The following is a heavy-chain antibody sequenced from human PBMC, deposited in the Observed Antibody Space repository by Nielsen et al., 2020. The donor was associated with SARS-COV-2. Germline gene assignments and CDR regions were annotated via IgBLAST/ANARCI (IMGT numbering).Heavy chain of an antibody. CDR3: ARGGTIFGVVTRMDV. V-gene: IGHV4-31*03. D-gene: IGHD3-3*01. Sequence: SETLSLTCTVSGGSISSGGYYWSWIRQHPGKGLEWIGYIYYSGSTYYNPSLKSRVTISVDPSKNQFSLKLSSVTAADTAVYYCARGGTIFGVVTRMDVWGQGTTVTVSS. J-gene: IGHJ6*02. CDR2: IYYSGST. CDR1: GGSISSGGYY.